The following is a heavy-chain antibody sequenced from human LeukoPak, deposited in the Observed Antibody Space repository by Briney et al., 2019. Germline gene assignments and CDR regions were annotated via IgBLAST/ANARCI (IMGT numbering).Heavy chain of an antibody. Sequence: GGSLRLSRAASGFTFSNHWMSWVRQAPGKGLEWVASIKRDGSEKYYVDSVKGRFTISRDNAKNSMYLQMNSLRAEDTAIYYCARPANYAFDYWGQGTLVTVSS. J-gene: IGHJ4*02. V-gene: IGHV3-7*03. CDR2: IKRDGSEK. D-gene: IGHD3-16*01. CDR1: GFTFSNHW. CDR3: ARPANYAFDY.